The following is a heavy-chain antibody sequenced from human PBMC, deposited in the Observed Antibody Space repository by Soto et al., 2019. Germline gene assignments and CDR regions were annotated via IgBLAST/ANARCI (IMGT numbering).Heavy chain of an antibody. J-gene: IGHJ4*02. CDR2: INHSGST. Sequence: QVQLQQWGAGLLKPSETLSVTCAVYGGSFSGYYWSWIRQPPGKGLEWIGEINHSGSTNYNPSLKSRVTISVDTSKSQFSRKLSSVTAAGTAVYYCARGRKQLWLRYFDYWGQGTLVTVSS. CDR3: ARGRKQLWLRYFDY. CDR1: GGSFSGYY. V-gene: IGHV4-34*01. D-gene: IGHD5-18*01.